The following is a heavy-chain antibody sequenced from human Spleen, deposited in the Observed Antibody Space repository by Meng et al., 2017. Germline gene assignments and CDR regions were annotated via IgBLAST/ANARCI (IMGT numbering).Heavy chain of an antibody. CDR2: INPKSGDT. Sequence: ASVKVSCKPSGYNFPDYYIHWVRRAPGQGLEWMGRINPKSGDTHYAQKFQARVTMTGDTSISTAYMELSGLRSDDTAMYYCARELIAVADLNNWFDPWGQGTLVTVSS. J-gene: IGHJ5*02. CDR1: GYNFPDYY. CDR3: ARELIAVADLNNWFDP. V-gene: IGHV1-2*06. D-gene: IGHD6-19*01.